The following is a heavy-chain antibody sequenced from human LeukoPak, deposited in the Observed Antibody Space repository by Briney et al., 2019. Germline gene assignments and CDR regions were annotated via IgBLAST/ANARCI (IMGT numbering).Heavy chain of an antibody. D-gene: IGHD3-22*01. J-gene: IGHJ4*02. CDR2: ISAYNGNT. CDR1: GYTFTSYG. V-gene: IGHV1-18*01. Sequence: ASVTVSFKASGYTFTSYGISWVRQAPGQGLEWMGWISAYNGNTNYAQKLQGRVTMTTDTSTSTAYMELRSLRSDDTAVYYCAREYYYDSSGYYYVVDYCGQGTLVTVSS. CDR3: AREYYYDSSGYYYVVDY.